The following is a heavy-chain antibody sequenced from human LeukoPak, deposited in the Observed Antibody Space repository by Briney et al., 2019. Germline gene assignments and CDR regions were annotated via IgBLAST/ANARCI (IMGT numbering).Heavy chain of an antibody. CDR2: INPHGTEK. CDR1: GFIFGDNW. V-gene: IGHV3-7*01. J-gene: IGHJ4*02. D-gene: IGHD3-10*01. CDR3: GRWGVNAGLDY. Sequence: GGSLTLSCVASGFIFGDNWMGWVRQAPGKGLEWVANINPHGTEKYYADSLEGRFSVSRDNAKNSVYLQMNSLRVEDADFYYCGRWGVNAGLDYWGQGSLVTVSS.